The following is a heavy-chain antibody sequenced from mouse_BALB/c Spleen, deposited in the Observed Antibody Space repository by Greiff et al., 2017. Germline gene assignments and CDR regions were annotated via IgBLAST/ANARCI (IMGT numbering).Heavy chain of an antibody. V-gene: IGHV5-6-5*01. D-gene: IGHD1-1*01. J-gene: IGHJ4*01. CDR3: ARAITTVVAPYYYAMDY. Sequence: EVQLMESGGGLVKPGGSLKLSCAASGFTFSSYAMSWVRQTPEKRLEWVASISSGGSTYYPDSVKGRFTISRDNARNILYLQMSSLRSEDTAMYYCARAITTVVAPYYYAMDYWGQGTSVTVSS. CDR2: ISSGGST. CDR1: GFTFSSYA.